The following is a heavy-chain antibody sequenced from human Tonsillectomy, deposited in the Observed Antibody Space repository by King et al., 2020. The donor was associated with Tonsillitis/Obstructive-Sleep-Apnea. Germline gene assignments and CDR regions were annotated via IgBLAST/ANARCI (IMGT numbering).Heavy chain of an antibody. J-gene: IGHJ1*01. V-gene: IGHV3-23*04. CDR3: ARPSGSYYGYFQH. CDR1: GFTFSSYA. D-gene: IGHD1-26*01. CDR2: ISGSGGNT. Sequence: VQLVESGGGLVQPGGSLRLSCAASGFTFSSYAMSWVRQAPGKGLEWVSTISGSGGNTYYADSVKGRFTISRDNYKKTLYLEMNSLRAEDTAIYYCARPSGSYYGYFQHWGQGTLVTVSS.